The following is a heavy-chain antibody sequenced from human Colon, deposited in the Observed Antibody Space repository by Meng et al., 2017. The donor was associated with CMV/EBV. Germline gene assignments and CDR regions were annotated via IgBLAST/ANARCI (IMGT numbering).Heavy chain of an antibody. V-gene: IGHV4-59*11. CDR3: ARGLGHASNNSHDY. CDR1: GESMRSHY. D-gene: IGHD1-1*01. CDR2: VYYSGNA. Sequence: SETLSLTCSVSGESMRSHYWSWIRQPPGKGLEWMGHVYYSGNATYSPSLRSRVSILLDMSKNQFSLKLRSVSAADTAMYFCARGLGHASNNSHDYWGQGTLVTVSS. J-gene: IGHJ4*02.